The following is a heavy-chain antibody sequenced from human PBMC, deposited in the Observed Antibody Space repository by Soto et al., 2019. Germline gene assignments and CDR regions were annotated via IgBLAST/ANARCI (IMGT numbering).Heavy chain of an antibody. CDR2: IIPIFGTA. D-gene: IGHD5-18*01. CDR3: AREGIVDTAMVTPLYYYGMDV. J-gene: IGHJ6*02. V-gene: IGHV1-69*13. Sequence: SVKVSCKASGGTFSSYAISWVRQAPGQGLEWMGGIIPIFGTANYAQKFQGRVTITADESTSTAYMELSSLRSEDTAVYYCAREGIVDTAMVTPLYYYGMDVWGQGTTVTVSS. CDR1: GGTFSSYA.